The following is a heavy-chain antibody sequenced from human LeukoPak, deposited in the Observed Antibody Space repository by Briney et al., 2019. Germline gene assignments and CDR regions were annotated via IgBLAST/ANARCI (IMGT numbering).Heavy chain of an antibody. CDR3: ARVRGKYYYDSSGYYYLDAFDI. J-gene: IGHJ3*02. CDR1: GFTFSSYG. Sequence: GGSLRLSCAASGFTFSSYGMHWVRQAPGKGLEWVAVISYDGSNKYYADSVKGRFTISRDNSKNTLYLQMNSLRAEDTAVYYCARVRGKYYYDSSGYYYLDAFDIWGQGTMVTVSS. D-gene: IGHD3-22*01. V-gene: IGHV3-30*03. CDR2: ISYDGSNK.